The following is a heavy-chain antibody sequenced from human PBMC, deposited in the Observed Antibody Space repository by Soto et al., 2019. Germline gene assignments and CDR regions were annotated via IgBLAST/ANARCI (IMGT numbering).Heavy chain of an antibody. CDR1: GFTFSHYA. CDR2: ISNSAGST. V-gene: IGHV3-23*01. J-gene: IGHJ5*02. CDR3: ANYIAVDGTYWFDP. Sequence: EVQLLESGGGLVQPGGSLRLSCAASGFTFSHYAMSWVRQAQWKWLEWVSSISNSAGSTYYADDVKGRFTISRDNSKNTLDLQMNSLIAEDTAVYFCANYIAVDGTYWFDPWGQGTLVTVSS. D-gene: IGHD6-19*01.